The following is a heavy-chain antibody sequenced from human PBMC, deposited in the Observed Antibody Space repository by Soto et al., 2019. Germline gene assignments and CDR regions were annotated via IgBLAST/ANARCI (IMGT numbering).Heavy chain of an antibody. Sequence: GGSLRLSCAASGFTFSTYSMDWVRQAPGKGLEWVSSISSGSSYIYYADSVKGRFTISRDNAHNSLYLQMNSLRAEDTAVYYCATYTGSYYHYGMDVWGQGTTVTVSS. J-gene: IGHJ6*02. V-gene: IGHV3-21*01. CDR1: GFTFSTYS. D-gene: IGHD5-12*01. CDR2: ISSGSSYI. CDR3: ATYTGSYYHYGMDV.